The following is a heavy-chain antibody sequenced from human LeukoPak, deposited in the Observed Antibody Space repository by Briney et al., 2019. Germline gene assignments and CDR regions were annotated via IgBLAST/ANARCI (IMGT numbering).Heavy chain of an antibody. CDR2: MNPKSGDT. D-gene: IGHD2-8*02. V-gene: IGHV1-8*01. J-gene: IGHJ6*03. CDR1: RSTFKTYD. Sequence: ASVKVSCKASRSTFKTYDIIWVRQASGQGLEWIGWMNPKSGDTVCAETFQARVTMTRNISMNTAYMELSNLKSEDTAIYYCARGVLGCYYYYMDLWGEGTTVTVSS. CDR3: ARGVLGCYYYYMDL.